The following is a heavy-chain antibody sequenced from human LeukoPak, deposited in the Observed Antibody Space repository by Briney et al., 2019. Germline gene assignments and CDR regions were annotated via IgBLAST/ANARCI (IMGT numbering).Heavy chain of an antibody. D-gene: IGHD5-18*01. Sequence: GGSLRLSCAASGLTFSSDWMHWVRQVPGKGLVWVSRINSDASTINYADSVKGRFTISRDNAKNTLYLQMNNLRAEDTAVYYCARDKGLGYSYGYYFDYWGQGTLVTVSS. V-gene: IGHV3-74*01. J-gene: IGHJ4*02. CDR1: GLTFSSDW. CDR3: ARDKGLGYSYGYYFDY. CDR2: INSDASTI.